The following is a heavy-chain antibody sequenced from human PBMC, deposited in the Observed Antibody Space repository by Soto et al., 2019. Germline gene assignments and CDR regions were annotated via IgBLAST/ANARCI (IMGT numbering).Heavy chain of an antibody. J-gene: IGHJ3*02. CDR3: AKDLRRIAAAGTGAFDI. V-gene: IGHV3-23*01. CDR1: GFTFSSYA. D-gene: IGHD6-13*01. Sequence: EVQLLESGGGLVQPGGSLRLSCAASGFTFSSYAMSWVRQAPGKGLEWVSAISGSGGSTYYADSVKGRFTISRDNSKNTLYLQMNSLRAEDTAVYYCAKDLRRIAAAGTGAFDIWGQGTMVTVSS. CDR2: ISGSGGST.